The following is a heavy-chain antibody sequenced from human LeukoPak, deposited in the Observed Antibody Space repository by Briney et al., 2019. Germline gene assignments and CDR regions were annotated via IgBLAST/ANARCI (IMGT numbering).Heavy chain of an antibody. CDR2: ISAYNGNT. Sequence: ASVKVSCKASGYTFTSYGISWVRQAPGQGLEWMGWISAYNGNTNYAQKLQGRVTMTTDTSTSTAYMELRSLRSDDTAVYYCARGAFVVLPAAISYYYYGMDVWGQGTTVTVSS. D-gene: IGHD2-2*01. CDR1: GYTFTSYG. CDR3: ARGAFVVLPAAISYYYYGMDV. J-gene: IGHJ6*02. V-gene: IGHV1-18*01.